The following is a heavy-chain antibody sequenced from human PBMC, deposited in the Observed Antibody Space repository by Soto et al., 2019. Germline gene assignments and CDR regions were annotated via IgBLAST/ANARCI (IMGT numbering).Heavy chain of an antibody. Sequence: EVLLVESGGGLVKPGGSLRLSCAASGFTFSTYNMNWVRQAPGKGLEWVSSINGRGNYIYYTDAVKGRFTISRDNAKNSVILQMNSLRVEDTAVYYCVRSWGVYCSSTRCYSPWLDPWGQGTLVTVSS. J-gene: IGHJ5*02. CDR3: VRSWGVYCSSTRCYSPWLDP. CDR2: INGRGNYI. CDR1: GFTFSTYN. D-gene: IGHD2-2*02. V-gene: IGHV3-21*06.